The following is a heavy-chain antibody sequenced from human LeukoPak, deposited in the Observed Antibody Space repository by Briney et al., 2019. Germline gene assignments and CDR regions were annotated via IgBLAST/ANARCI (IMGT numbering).Heavy chain of an antibody. Sequence: MTSETLSLTCAVYGGSFSGYYWSWIRQPPGKGLEWIGEINHSGSTNYNPSLKSRVTISVDTSKNQFSLKLSSVTAADTAVYYCARLMGIVATKSPFDYWGQGTLVTVSS. J-gene: IGHJ4*02. D-gene: IGHD5-12*01. CDR2: INHSGST. V-gene: IGHV4-34*01. CDR1: GGSFSGYY. CDR3: ARLMGIVATKSPFDY.